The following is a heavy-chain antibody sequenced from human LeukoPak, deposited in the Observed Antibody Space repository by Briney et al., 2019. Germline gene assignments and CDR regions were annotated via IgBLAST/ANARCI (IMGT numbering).Heavy chain of an antibody. CDR1: GGSVSSGDYY. Sequence: SETLSLTCTVSGGSVSSGDYYWSWIRQPPGKGLEWIGNIYYSGSTYSNPSLKSRVTISPDTPKNQFSLKLNSATAADTAVYYCARAPTIMAPIESAFDIWGQGTMVTV. D-gene: IGHD5-12*01. CDR2: IYYSGST. J-gene: IGHJ3*02. CDR3: ARAPTIMAPIESAFDI. V-gene: IGHV4-30-4*01.